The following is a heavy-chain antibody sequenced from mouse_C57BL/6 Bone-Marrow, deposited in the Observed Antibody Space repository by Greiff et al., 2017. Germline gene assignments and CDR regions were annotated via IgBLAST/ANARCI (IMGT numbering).Heavy chain of an antibody. CDR2: IDPSDSET. Sequence: QVQLQQPGAELVRPGSSVKLSCKASGYTFTSYWMHWVKQRPIQGLEWIGNIDPSDSETHYNQKFKDKATLTVDKSSSTAYMQLSSLTSEDSAVYYCARGTVVAGMDYWGQGTSVTVSS. D-gene: IGHD1-1*01. CDR3: ARGTVVAGMDY. V-gene: IGHV1-52*01. J-gene: IGHJ4*01. CDR1: GYTFTSYW.